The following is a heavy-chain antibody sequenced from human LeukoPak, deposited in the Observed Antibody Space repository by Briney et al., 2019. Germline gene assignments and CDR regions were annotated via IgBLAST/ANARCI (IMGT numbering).Heavy chain of an antibody. D-gene: IGHD3-10*01. V-gene: IGHV1-2*02. J-gene: IGHJ4*02. Sequence: ASVTVSCKASGYTFTGYYMHWVRQAPGQGLEWMGWINPNSGGTNHAQKFQGRVTMTRDTSISTAYMELSRLRSDDTAVYYCARDRPLDADDYYGFYFFDYWGQGTLVTVSS. CDR1: GYTFTGYY. CDR3: ARDRPLDADDYYGFYFFDY. CDR2: INPNSGGT.